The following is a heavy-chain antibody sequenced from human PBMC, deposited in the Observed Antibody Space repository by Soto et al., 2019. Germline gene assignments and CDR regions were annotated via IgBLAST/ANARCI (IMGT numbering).Heavy chain of an antibody. CDR1: GGTFSSYA. CDR2: IIPIFGTA. J-gene: IGHJ4*02. V-gene: IGHV1-69*13. CDR3: ARDPQYYYDSSGYYSGPLDY. D-gene: IGHD3-22*01. Sequence: SVKVSCKASGGTFSSYAISWVRQAPGQGLEWMGGIIPIFGTANYAQKFQGRVTITADESTSAAYMELSSLRSEDTAVYYCARDPQYYYDSSGYYSGPLDYWGQGTLVTVSS.